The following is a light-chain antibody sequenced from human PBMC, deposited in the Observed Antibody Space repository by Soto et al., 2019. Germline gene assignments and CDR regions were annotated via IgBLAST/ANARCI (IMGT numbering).Light chain of an antibody. J-gene: IGKJ1*01. Sequence: DIQMTQSPSSLSTSVGDRVTITCRASQAISIYLAWYQQKPGKAPKLLIYAASTLQSGVPSRFSGSGSGTDFTLTISSLQPEDVATYYCQKYNSAPPTFGQGTKVEIK. V-gene: IGKV1-27*01. CDR3: QKYNSAPPT. CDR1: QAISIY. CDR2: AAS.